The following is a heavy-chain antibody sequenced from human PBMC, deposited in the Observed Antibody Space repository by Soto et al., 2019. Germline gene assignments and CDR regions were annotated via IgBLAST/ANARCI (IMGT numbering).Heavy chain of an antibody. Sequence: EVHLLESGGYLVQPGGSLRLSCAASGFFFSDYSMSWVRQAPGKGLEWVSGISGTGGSTYYAYSVKGRFTISRDNSRNPLYRQMNRLRGDDPGVYFCARSLGNTWTEHYCNYWGEGTLVTVSS. CDR2: ISGTGGST. CDR3: ARSLGNTWTEHYCNY. V-gene: IGHV3-23*01. CDR1: GFFFSDYS. J-gene: IGHJ4*02. D-gene: IGHD3-16*01.